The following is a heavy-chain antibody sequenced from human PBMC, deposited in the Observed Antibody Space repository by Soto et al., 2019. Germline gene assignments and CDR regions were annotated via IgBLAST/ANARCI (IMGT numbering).Heavy chain of an antibody. D-gene: IGHD3-9*01. CDR1: GYSFTSYW. CDR3: ARQDSYDILTGPDY. V-gene: IGHV5-10-1*01. J-gene: IGHJ4*02. CDR2: IDPSYSYT. Sequence: PGESLKISCKGSGYSFTSYWISWVRQMPGKGLEWMGRIDPSYSYTNYSPSFQGHVTISADKSISTAYLQWSSLKASDTAMYYCARQDSYDILTGPDYWGQGTLVTVSS.